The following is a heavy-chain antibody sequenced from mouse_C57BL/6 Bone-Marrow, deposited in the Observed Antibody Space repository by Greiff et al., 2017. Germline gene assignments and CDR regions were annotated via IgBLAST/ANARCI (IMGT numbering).Heavy chain of an antibody. V-gene: IGHV1-81*01. CDR3: ARNLAYYSFMDY. Sequence: QLQQSGAELARPGASVKLSCKASGYTFTSYGISWVKQRTGQGLEWIGEIYPRSGNTYYNEKFKGKATLTADKSSSTAYMELRSLTSEDSAVYFCARNLAYYSFMDYWGQGTSVTVSS. D-gene: IGHD2-10*01. CDR1: GYTFTSYG. CDR2: IYPRSGNT. J-gene: IGHJ4*01.